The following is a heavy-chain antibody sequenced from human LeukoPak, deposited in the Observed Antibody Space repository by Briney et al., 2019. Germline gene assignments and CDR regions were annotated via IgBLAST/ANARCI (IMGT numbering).Heavy chain of an antibody. CDR1: GFTFSSYW. CDR2: IKEDGSEK. Sequence: GGSLSLSCTASGFTFSSYWMSWVRQAPGRGLEWVANIKEDGSEKYYVDSVTGRFTISRDNAKKSLYLQMNSLGTEDTAVYYCASQFWWAAVPGTLDYGAQGTLVTVSS. V-gene: IGHV3-7*05. J-gene: IGHJ4*02. D-gene: IGHD6-19*01. CDR3: ASQFWWAAVPGTLDY.